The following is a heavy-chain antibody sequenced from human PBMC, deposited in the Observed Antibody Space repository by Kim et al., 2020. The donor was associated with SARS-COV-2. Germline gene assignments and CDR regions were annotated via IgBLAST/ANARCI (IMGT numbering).Heavy chain of an antibody. J-gene: IGHJ3*02. V-gene: IGHV3-30*18. CDR2: ISYDGSSK. D-gene: IGHD6-13*01. Sequence: GGSLRLSCAASGFTFSSYGMHWVRQAPGKGLEWVAVISYDGSSKYYADSVKGRFTISRDNSKNTLYLQMNSLRAEDTAVYYCAKTLRGYIAAAPDIWGQGTMVTVSS. CDR1: GFTFSSYG. CDR3: AKTLRGYIAAAPDI.